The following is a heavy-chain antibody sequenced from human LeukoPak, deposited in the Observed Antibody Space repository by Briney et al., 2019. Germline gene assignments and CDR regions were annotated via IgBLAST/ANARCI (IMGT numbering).Heavy chain of an antibody. CDR2: TYYRSKWYN. CDR3: ARDYGSSGWSFDY. V-gene: IGHV6-1*01. CDR1: GDSVSINSAA. D-gene: IGHD6-19*01. J-gene: IGHJ4*02. Sequence: QTLSLTSAISGDSVSINSAAWDWVRQSPSRGLEWLGRTYYRSKWYNDYAVSVKSRITINPDTSKNQFSLQLNSVTPEDTAVYYCARDYGSSGWSFDYWGQGTLVTVSS.